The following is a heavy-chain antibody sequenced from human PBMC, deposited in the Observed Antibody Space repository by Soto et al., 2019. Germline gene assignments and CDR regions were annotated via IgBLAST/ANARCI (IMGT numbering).Heavy chain of an antibody. Sequence: QVQLVQSGAEVQKPGSSVKVSCKASGGTFSSYTISWVRQAPGQGLEWMGRIIPILGIANYAQKFQGRVTITADKSTSTAYMELSSLRSEDTAVYYCARGPYSGYDLYYYYYMDVWGKGTTVTVSS. D-gene: IGHD5-12*01. CDR3: ARGPYSGYDLYYYYYMDV. V-gene: IGHV1-69*02. J-gene: IGHJ6*03. CDR1: GGTFSSYT. CDR2: IIPILGIA.